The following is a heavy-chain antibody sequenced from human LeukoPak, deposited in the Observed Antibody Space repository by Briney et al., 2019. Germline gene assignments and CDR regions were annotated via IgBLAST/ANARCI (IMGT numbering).Heavy chain of an antibody. CDR3: AKESSYYGSGSYYKAFDY. CDR1: GFTFSSYA. Sequence: PGGSLSLACAASGFTFSSYAMSWVRQAPGKGLEWVSAISGSASSTYYADSVKGRFTISRDNSKNTLYLQTNSLRAEDTAVYYCAKESSYYGSGSYYKAFDYWGQATLLTVSS. V-gene: IGHV3-23*01. CDR2: ISGSASST. J-gene: IGHJ4*02. D-gene: IGHD3-10*01.